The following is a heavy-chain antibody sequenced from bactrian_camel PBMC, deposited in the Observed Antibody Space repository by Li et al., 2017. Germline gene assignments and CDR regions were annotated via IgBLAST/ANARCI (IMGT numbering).Heavy chain of an antibody. CDR2: LYVRGDET. D-gene: IGHD3*01. J-gene: IGHJ4*01. Sequence: HVQLVESGGGSVQAGGSLNLSCEASGYNYDRNCLGWFRQAPGKEREVVAHLYVRGDETFYAVAVKGRFTISRDDAKNTLFMQMNNLKPEDTALYFCVRDCTDGVSGAFGQGTQVTVS. CDR1: GYNYDRNC. V-gene: IGHV3S63*01.